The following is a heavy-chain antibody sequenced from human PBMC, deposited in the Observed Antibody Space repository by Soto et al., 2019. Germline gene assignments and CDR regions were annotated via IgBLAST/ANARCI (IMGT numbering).Heavy chain of an antibody. J-gene: IGHJ4*02. CDR2: IYHSGST. V-gene: IGHV4-38-2*02. CDR1: GYSISSGYY. CDR3: ARERPRSGYYSGGLGHFDY. Sequence: SETLSLTCAVSGYSISSGYYWGWIRQPPGKGLEWIGSIYHSGSTYYNPSLKSRVTISVDTSKNQFSLKLSSVTAADTAVYYCARERPRSGYYSGGLGHFDYWGQGNLGTVSS. D-gene: IGHD3-22*01.